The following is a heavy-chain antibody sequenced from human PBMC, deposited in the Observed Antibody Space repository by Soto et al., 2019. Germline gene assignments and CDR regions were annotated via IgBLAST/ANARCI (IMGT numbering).Heavy chain of an antibody. CDR2: ISYDGSNK. Sequence: GGSLRLFCAASGFTFRSYAVHWVRQAPGKGLEWVAVISYDGSNKYYTDSVKGRFTISRDNSKNTLYLQMNSLRSEDTAVYNCAREAEAFDIWGQGTMVTVSS. J-gene: IGHJ3*02. CDR1: GFTFRSYA. CDR3: AREAEAFDI. V-gene: IGHV3-30-3*01.